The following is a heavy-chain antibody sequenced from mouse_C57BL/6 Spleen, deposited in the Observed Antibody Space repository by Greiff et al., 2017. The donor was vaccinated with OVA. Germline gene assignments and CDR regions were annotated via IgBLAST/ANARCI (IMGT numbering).Heavy chain of an antibody. Sequence: QVQLQQSGAELVKPGASVKISCKASGYAFSSYWMNWVKQRPGKGLEGIGQIYPGDGDTNYNGKFKGKATLTADKSSSTAYMQLSSLTSEDSAVYFCARDYDGAWFAYWGQGTLVTVSA. CDR3: ARDYDGAWFAY. CDR2: IYPGDGDT. J-gene: IGHJ3*01. D-gene: IGHD2-4*01. V-gene: IGHV1-80*01. CDR1: GYAFSSYW.